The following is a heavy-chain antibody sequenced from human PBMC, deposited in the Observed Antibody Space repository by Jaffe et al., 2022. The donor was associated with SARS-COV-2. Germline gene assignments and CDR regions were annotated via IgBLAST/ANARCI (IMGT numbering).Heavy chain of an antibody. J-gene: IGHJ6*02. Sequence: QVQLQQWGAGLLKPSETLSLTCAVYGGSFSGYYWSWIRQPPGKGLEWIGEINHSGSTNYNPSLKSRVTISVDTSKNQFSLKLSSVTAADTAVYYCARGGYDFWSGYYSPYYYGMDVWGQGTTVTVSS. CDR1: GGSFSGYY. D-gene: IGHD3-3*01. CDR2: INHSGST. CDR3: ARGGYDFWSGYYSPYYYGMDV. V-gene: IGHV4-34*01.